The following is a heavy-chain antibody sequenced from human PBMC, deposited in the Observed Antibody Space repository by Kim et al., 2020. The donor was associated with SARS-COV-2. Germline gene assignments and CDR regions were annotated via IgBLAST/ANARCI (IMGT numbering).Heavy chain of an antibody. Sequence: GGSLRLSCAASGFTVSSNYMSWVRQAPGKGLEWVSVIYSGGSTYYADSVKGRFTISRDNSKNTLYLQMNSLRAENTAVYYCASDLVPDILTGYYPYSFD. CDR1: GFTVSSNY. CDR3: ASDLVPDILTGYYPYSFD. D-gene: IGHD3-9*01. J-gene: IGHJ3*02. V-gene: IGHV3-53*01. CDR2: IYSGGST.